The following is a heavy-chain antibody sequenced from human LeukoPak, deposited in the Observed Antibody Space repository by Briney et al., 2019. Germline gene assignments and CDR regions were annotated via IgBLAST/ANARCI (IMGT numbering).Heavy chain of an antibody. V-gene: IGHV1-46*01. D-gene: IGHD3-3*01. CDR1: GYSFTNYY. Sequence: ASVRVSCKASGYSFTNYYMHWVRQAPGQGLEWMTMINPSGGSTTYAQNFQDRVTVTRDMSTSTVYMELSSLTSEDTAVYYCARTRGYTFDYWGQGTLVTVSS. CDR2: INPSGGST. J-gene: IGHJ4*02. CDR3: ARTRGYTFDY.